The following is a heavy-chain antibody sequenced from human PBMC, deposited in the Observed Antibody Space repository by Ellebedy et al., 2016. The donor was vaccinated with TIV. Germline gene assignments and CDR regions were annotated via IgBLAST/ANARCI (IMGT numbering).Heavy chain of an antibody. CDR1: GYTLTDLS. CDR3: ATDRSAGSGGYYYYYGMDV. Sequence: ASVKVSCKVSGYTLTDLSMHWVRQAPGKGLEWMGGFDPEDGETIYAQKFQGRVTMTEDTSTDTAYMELSSLRSEDTAVYYCATDRSAGSGGYYYYYGMDVWGQGTTVTVSS. D-gene: IGHD3-10*01. CDR2: FDPEDGET. V-gene: IGHV1-24*01. J-gene: IGHJ6*02.